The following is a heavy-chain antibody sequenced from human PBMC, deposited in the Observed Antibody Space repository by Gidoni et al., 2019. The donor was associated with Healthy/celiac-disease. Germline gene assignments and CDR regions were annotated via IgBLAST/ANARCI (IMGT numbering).Heavy chain of an antibody. J-gene: IGHJ6*02. D-gene: IGHD5-12*01. CDR2: ISSSSSTI. Sequence: EVQLVESGGGLVQPGGSLRLSCAASGLPFSSYSMNWVRQAPGKVLEWVSYISSSSSTIYYADSVKGRFTISRDNAKNSLYLQMNSLRAEDTAVYYCARDMPDIVATYYYYYYGMDVWGQGTTVTVSS. CDR1: GLPFSSYS. CDR3: ARDMPDIVATYYYYYYGMDV. V-gene: IGHV3-48*04.